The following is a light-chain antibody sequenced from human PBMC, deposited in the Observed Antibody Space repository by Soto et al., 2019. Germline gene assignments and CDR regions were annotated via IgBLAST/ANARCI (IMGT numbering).Light chain of an antibody. CDR1: QNIDTY. Sequence: DIQVTQSPSSLSASVGDRITITCRTSQNIDTYLNWYQQNPGKAPKLLISAASRLQSGVPSRFSGSGSGTDFTLTITSLQAEDFATYYCQQTYDNPWTFGQGTKV. CDR3: QQTYDNPWT. CDR2: AAS. V-gene: IGKV1-39*01. J-gene: IGKJ1*01.